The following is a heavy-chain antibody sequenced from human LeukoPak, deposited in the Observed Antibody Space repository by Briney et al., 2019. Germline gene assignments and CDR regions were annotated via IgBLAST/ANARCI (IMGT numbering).Heavy chain of an antibody. CDR1: GFTFSSYG. V-gene: IGHV3-33*01. J-gene: IGHJ4*02. D-gene: IGHD6-19*01. CDR3: ARFGSGWYFDY. CDR2: IWYDGSNK. Sequence: TGGSLRLSCAASGFTFSSYGMHWVRQAPGKGLEWVAGIWYDGSNKYYADSVKGRFTISRDNSKNTLYLQMNSLRAEDTAVYYCARFGSGWYFDYWGQGTLVTVSS.